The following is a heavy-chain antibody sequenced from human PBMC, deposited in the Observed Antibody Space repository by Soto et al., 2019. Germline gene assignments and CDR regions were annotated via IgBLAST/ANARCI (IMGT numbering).Heavy chain of an antibody. V-gene: IGHV1-3*01. CDR3: ARDPSLNNYYDSSGPNYYYGMDV. CDR2: INAGNGNT. Sequence: ASVKVSCKASGYTFTSYAMHWVRQAPGQRLEWMGWINAGNGNTKYSQKFQGRVTITRDTSAGTAYMELSSLRSEDTAVYYCARDPSLNNYYDSSGPNYYYGMDVWGQGTTVTVSS. J-gene: IGHJ6*02. CDR1: GYTFTSYA. D-gene: IGHD3-22*01.